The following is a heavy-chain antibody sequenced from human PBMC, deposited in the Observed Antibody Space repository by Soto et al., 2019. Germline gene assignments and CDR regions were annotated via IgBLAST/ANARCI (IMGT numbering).Heavy chain of an antibody. CDR2: IYYSGST. V-gene: IGHV4-59*08. D-gene: IGHD3-3*01. CDR1: GGSISSYY. Sequence: SETLSLTCTVSGGSISSYYWSWIRQPPGKGLEWIGYIYYSGSTNYNPSLKNRVTISVDTSKNQFSLKLSSVTAADTAVYYCAGRLTIFGVVIIDYYYMDVWGKGTTVTVSS. J-gene: IGHJ6*03. CDR3: AGRLTIFGVVIIDYYYMDV.